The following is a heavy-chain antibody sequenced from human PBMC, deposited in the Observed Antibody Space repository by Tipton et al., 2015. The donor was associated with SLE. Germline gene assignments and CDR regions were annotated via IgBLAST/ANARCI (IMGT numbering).Heavy chain of an antibody. CDR3: ARSSGGLVVVGDS. J-gene: IGHJ4*02. CDR1: GGSIKPYY. Sequence: TLSLTCSVSGGSIKPYYWSWIRQAPGKGLEWIGYVSYIETTNYNPSFKSRLTTSIDTSKNQFFLKLSSVTTADTALYYCARSSGGLVVVGDSWGQGTLVTVSS. V-gene: IGHV4-59*01. CDR2: VSYIETT. D-gene: IGHD2-15*01.